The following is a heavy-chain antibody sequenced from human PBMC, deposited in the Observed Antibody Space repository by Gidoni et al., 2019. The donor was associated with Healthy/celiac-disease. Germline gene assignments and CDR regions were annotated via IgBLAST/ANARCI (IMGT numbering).Heavy chain of an antibody. CDR2: FAPEDGET. V-gene: IGHV1-24*01. J-gene: IGHJ4*02. CDR1: ESTFPELP. D-gene: IGHD5-12*01. Sequence: QVQLLQSGAEVKIPGASVQVACNVSESTFPELPMHWVRQAPGKGLEWMAGFAPEDGETIYAQKFQGRVTMTEDTSTDTAYMELSSLRSEDTAVYYCATDRRIVPSPGSYWGQGTLVTVSS. CDR3: ATDRRIVPSPGSY.